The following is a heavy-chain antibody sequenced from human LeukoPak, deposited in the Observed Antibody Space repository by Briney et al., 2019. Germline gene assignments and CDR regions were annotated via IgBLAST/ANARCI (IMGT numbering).Heavy chain of an antibody. CDR2: IYPGDSDT. CDR3: ARRGSSNWYGGAFDI. D-gene: IGHD6-13*01. CDR1: GYSFTSDW. Sequence: GESWKISCQGSGYSFTSDWIGWVRQMSGKGLEWMGIIYPGDSDTRYSTSSQGQVTISADKSISTAYLQWSSLKASDTAMYYCARRGSSNWYGGAFDIWGQGTMVTLSS. V-gene: IGHV5-51*01. J-gene: IGHJ3*02.